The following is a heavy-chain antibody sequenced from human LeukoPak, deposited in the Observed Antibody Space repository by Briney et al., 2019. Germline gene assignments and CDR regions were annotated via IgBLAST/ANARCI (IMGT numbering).Heavy chain of an antibody. Sequence: SETLSLTCAVYGGSFSGYYWSWIRQPPGKGLEWIGEINHSGSTNYNPSLKSRVTISVDTSKNQFSLKLSSVTAADTAVYYCATQSSTSSHWFDPWGQGTPVTVSS. CDR3: ATQSSTSSHWFDP. CDR1: GGSFSGYY. V-gene: IGHV4-34*01. J-gene: IGHJ5*02. CDR2: INHSGST. D-gene: IGHD2-2*01.